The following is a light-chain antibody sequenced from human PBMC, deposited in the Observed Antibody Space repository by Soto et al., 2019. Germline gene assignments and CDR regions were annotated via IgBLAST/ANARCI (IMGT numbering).Light chain of an antibody. Sequence: QSALTQPGSVSGSPGQSITISCTGTSSDVGSYNLVSWYQQHPGKAPKLMIYEGSKRPSGVSNRFSGSKSGNTASLTISGLQAEDEADYYCCSYASSSTYVFGTGTKVTAL. CDR1: SSDVGSYNL. V-gene: IGLV2-23*01. J-gene: IGLJ1*01. CDR3: CSYASSSTYV. CDR2: EGS.